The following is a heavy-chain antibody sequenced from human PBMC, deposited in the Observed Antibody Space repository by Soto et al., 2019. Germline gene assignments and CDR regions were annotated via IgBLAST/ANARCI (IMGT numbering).Heavy chain of an antibody. Sequence: GASVKVSCKASGYIFSNYYIHWVRQAPGQGLEWMGIINPSGSSTRYAQKFQSRVTMTRDTSSSTVYMELSSLRFEDTAMYYCARDVGDSGSHWFDPWGQGSLVTVSS. CDR1: GYIFSNYY. CDR3: ARDVGDSGSHWFDP. V-gene: IGHV1-46*01. D-gene: IGHD1-26*01. CDR2: INPSGSST. J-gene: IGHJ5*02.